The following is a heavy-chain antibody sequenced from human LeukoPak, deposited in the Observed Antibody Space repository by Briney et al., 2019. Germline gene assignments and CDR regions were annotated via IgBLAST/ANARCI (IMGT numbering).Heavy chain of an antibody. CDR1: GFTFSSYC. V-gene: IGHV3-7*01. Sequence: GGSLRLSCATSGFTFSSYCMTWVRQAPGKGLEWVANIKEDGDEKYYVDSVKGRFSISRDNAKKSLYLQMNSVRAEDTAVYYCARWGSAEGEFDYWGQGTLVTVSS. J-gene: IGHJ4*02. CDR3: ARWGSAEGEFDY. CDR2: IKEDGDEK. D-gene: IGHD2-2*01.